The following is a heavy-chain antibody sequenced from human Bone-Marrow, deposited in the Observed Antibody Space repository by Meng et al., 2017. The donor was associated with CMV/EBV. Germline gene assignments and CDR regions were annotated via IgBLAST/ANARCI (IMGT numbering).Heavy chain of an antibody. CDR2: ITGRGSST. J-gene: IGHJ3*01. CDR1: GLMFENYA. CDR3: AKDQIGWELTGAFDV. Sequence: GGSLRLSCAASGLMFENYAISWVRQAPGKGLEWLSSITGRGSSTYYADSVKGRFTISRDNSKDTLFLQLNTLRAEDSAVYYCAKDQIGWELTGAFDVWGQGTVVTFSS. V-gene: IGHV3-23*01. D-gene: IGHD4-23*01.